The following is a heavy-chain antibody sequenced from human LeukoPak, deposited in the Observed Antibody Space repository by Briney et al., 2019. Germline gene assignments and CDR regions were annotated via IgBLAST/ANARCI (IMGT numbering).Heavy chain of an antibody. CDR2: INHSGST. Sequence: SETLSLTCAVYGGSFSGYYWSWIRQPPGKGLEWIGEINHSGSTNYNPSLKSRVSISVDSSKNQLSLKVSSVTAADTAVYYCARGSDTAAGLYWGQGTLVTVSS. CDR3: ARGSDTAAGLY. J-gene: IGHJ4*02. D-gene: IGHD6-13*01. CDR1: GGSFSGYY. V-gene: IGHV4-34*01.